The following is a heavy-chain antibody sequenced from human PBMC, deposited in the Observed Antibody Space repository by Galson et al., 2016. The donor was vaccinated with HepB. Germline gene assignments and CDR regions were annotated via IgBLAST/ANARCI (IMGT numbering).Heavy chain of an antibody. CDR2: ISGRGGTI. CDR1: GFTFNDYY. Sequence: SLRLSCAASGFTFNDYYLSWIRRAPGKGLEWISYISGRGGTIHYADSVKGRFTISRDNGKKSLYLQLNSLRAEDTAVYYCARAKGDLSQCSGGNCLSLFDPWGQGTLVTVSS. CDR3: ARAKGDLSQCSGGNCLSLFDP. D-gene: IGHD2-15*01. J-gene: IGHJ5*02. V-gene: IGHV3-11*01.